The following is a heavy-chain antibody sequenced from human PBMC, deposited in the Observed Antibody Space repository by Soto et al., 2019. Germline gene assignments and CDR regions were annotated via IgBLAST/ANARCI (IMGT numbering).Heavy chain of an antibody. J-gene: IGHJ4*02. Sequence: EVQLLESGGGLVQPGGSLRLSCAASGFTFRSYAMSWVRQAPGKGLEWVSGISGNGDSTYYADSVKGRFTISRDNSKNMLYLQMNSLRDEDTAVYYCAKERITMVRGVLRANDYWGQGTLVTVSS. CDR1: GFTFRSYA. CDR3: AKERITMVRGVLRANDY. V-gene: IGHV3-23*01. D-gene: IGHD3-10*01. CDR2: ISGNGDST.